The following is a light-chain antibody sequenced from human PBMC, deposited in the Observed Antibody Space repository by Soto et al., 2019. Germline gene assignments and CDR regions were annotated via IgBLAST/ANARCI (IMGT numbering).Light chain of an antibody. V-gene: IGLV2-23*01. J-gene: IGLJ1*01. CDR3: CSYAGSRTYV. Sequence: QSVLTQPASVSGSPGQSITISCTGTSSVVGNYNLVSWYQQHPRKAPKLMIYGANKRPSGVSTRFSGSKSGNTASLTISGLQAEDEAEYYCCSYAGSRTYVFGTGTKVTVL. CDR1: SSVVGNYNL. CDR2: GAN.